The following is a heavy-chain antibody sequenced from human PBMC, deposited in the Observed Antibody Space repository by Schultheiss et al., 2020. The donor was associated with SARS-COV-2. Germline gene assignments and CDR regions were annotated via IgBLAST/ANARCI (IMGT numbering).Heavy chain of an antibody. J-gene: IGHJ6*03. V-gene: IGHV4-34*01. D-gene: IGHD3-3*01. CDR3: ARGITIFAHYMDV. CDR1: GGSFSGYY. CDR2: INHSGST. Sequence: SETLSLTCAVYGGSFSGYYWRWIRQPPGKGLEWIGEINHSGSTNYNPSLKSRVTISVDTSKNQFSLKLSSVTAADTAVYYCARGITIFAHYMDVWGKGTTVTVSS.